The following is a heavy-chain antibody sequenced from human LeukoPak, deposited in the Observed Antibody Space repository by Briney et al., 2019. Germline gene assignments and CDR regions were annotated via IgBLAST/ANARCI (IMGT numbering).Heavy chain of an antibody. J-gene: IGHJ4*02. Sequence: ASVKVSCKASGYTFNTNDINWVRQAPGQGLEWMGWMNPNSGNTGNAQKFQGRVTMTRDTSISTAYMELNSLTSEDTAVYYCARTLYASGWYYYFDYWGQGTLVTVSS. CDR3: ARTLYASGWYYYFDY. D-gene: IGHD6-19*01. CDR2: MNPNSGNT. CDR1: GYTFNTND. V-gene: IGHV1-8*01.